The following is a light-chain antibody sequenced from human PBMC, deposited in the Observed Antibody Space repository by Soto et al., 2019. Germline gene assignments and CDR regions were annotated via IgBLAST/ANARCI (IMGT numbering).Light chain of an antibody. CDR1: QSISSY. V-gene: IGKV1-39*01. J-gene: IGKJ5*01. CDR3: QQSYSTPLIT. Sequence: DIHVTQTPSSLSASVGARVTITFRASQSISSYLNWYQQKPGKAPKLLIYAASSLQSGVPSRFSGSGSGTDFTLTISSLQPEDFATYYCQQSYSTPLITFGQGTRLEI. CDR2: AAS.